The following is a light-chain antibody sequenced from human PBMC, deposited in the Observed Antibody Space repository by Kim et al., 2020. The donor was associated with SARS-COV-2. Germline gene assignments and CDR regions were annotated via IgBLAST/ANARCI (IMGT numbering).Light chain of an antibody. CDR3: QQYYSYLT. CDR2: AAS. V-gene: IGKV1-5*03. J-gene: IGKJ1*01. CDR1: QSIGTW. Sequence: DIQMTQSPSTLSASVGDGVTITCRVSQSIGTWLAWYQQKSGRAPKLLISAASVLESGVPSRFSGSGSGTEFTLTISSLQPDDFATYYCQQYYSYLTFGQGPKVEIK.